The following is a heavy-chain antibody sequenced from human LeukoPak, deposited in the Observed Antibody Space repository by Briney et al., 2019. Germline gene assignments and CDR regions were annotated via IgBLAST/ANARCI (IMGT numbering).Heavy chain of an antibody. CDR1: GYTFTGYY. D-gene: IGHD1-14*01. CDR2: INPNSGGT. Sequence: ASVKVSCTASGYTFTGYYMHWVRQAPGQGLEWMGWINPNSGGTNYAQKFQGRVTMTRDTSISTAYMELSRLRSDDTAVYYCARVSAQPNYYYYYYMDVWGKGTTVTVSS. CDR3: ARVSAQPNYYYYYYMDV. V-gene: IGHV1-2*02. J-gene: IGHJ6*03.